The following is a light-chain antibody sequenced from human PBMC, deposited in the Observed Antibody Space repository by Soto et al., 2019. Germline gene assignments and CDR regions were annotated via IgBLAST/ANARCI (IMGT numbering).Light chain of an antibody. V-gene: IGKV1D-16*01. Sequence: DIQVTPSPSSVSASVGDRVTITCRASQDIAGFLAWYQHKPGRAPELLIRTASSLQSGVPSRFSGSGSGTEFTLTISSLQPDDFATYYCQHYNSYSEAFGQGTKVDI. CDR3: QHYNSYSEA. CDR2: TAS. J-gene: IGKJ1*01. CDR1: QDIAGF.